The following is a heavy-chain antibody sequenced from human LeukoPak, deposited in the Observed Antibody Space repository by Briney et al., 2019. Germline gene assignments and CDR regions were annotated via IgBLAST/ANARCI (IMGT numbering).Heavy chain of an antibody. CDR3: ARSAIGVAFDI. J-gene: IGHJ3*02. Sequence: RPSETLSLTCTVSGGSISSYYWSWIRQPPGKGLEWIGYIYYSGSTNYNPSLKSRVTISVDTSKNQFSLKLSSVTAADTAVYYCARSAIGVAFDIWGQGTMVTVFS. D-gene: IGHD3-16*01. V-gene: IGHV4-59*01. CDR2: IYYSGST. CDR1: GGSISSYY.